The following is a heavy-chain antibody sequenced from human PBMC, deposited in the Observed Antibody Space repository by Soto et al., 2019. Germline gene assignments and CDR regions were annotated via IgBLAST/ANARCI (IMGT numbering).Heavy chain of an antibody. Sequence: PSETLSLTCAVYGGSFSGYYWSWIRQPPGKGLEWIGEINHSGSTNYNPSLKSRVTISVDTSKNQFSLKLSSVTAADTAVYYCARFDYVWGSYRPFDYWGQGTLVTVSS. D-gene: IGHD3-16*02. J-gene: IGHJ4*02. CDR3: ARFDYVWGSYRPFDY. CDR2: INHSGST. CDR1: GGSFSGYY. V-gene: IGHV4-34*01.